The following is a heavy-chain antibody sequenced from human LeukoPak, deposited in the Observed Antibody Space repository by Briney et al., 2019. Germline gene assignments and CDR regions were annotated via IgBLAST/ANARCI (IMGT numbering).Heavy chain of an antibody. CDR2: IWYDGSNQ. V-gene: IGHV3-33*01. J-gene: IGHJ4*02. CDR1: GFTFRNYG. D-gene: IGHD4-17*01. Sequence: GRSLRLSCAASGFTFRNYGMHWVRQAPGKGLGWVAVIWYDGSNQYYADSVRGRVTISRDNSKNILYLQMNSLRAEDMAVYYCASDIRSTYFNYWGQGTLVVVSS. CDR3: ASDIRSTYFNY.